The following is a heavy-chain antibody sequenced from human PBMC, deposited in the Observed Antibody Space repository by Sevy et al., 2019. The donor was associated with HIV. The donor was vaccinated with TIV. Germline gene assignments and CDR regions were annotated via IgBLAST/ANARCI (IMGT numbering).Heavy chain of an antibody. J-gene: IGHJ6*02. V-gene: IGHV5-51*01. CDR1: GYSSTTNW. CDR3: ARGARGTLPAFYYYGLDV. CDR2: IYPGDSDS. D-gene: IGHD1-1*01. Sequence: GESLKISCKTSGYSSTTNWIDWVRQMPGKGLEWMGIIYPGDSDSRYSLSFQGQVTISVDKSFSTAYLQWSSLKASDTAIYYCARGARGTLPAFYYYGLDVWGQGTTVTVSS.